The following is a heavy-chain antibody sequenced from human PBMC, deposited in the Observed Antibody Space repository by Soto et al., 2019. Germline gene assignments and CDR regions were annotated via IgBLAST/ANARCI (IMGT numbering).Heavy chain of an antibody. D-gene: IGHD6-13*01. J-gene: IGHJ5*02. CDR1: GYTFTSYG. CDR3: XXXXXLRIXAXGTXRWFDP. CDR2: ISAYNGNT. Sequence: QVQLVQSGAEVKKPGASVKVSCKASGYTFTSYGISWVRQAPGQXXXXXGXISAYNGNTNYAQKLQGRVTMTTDTSXXXXXXXXXXXXXXXXXXXXXXXXXXLRIXAXGTXRWFDPWGQGTLVTVSS. V-gene: IGHV1-18*01.